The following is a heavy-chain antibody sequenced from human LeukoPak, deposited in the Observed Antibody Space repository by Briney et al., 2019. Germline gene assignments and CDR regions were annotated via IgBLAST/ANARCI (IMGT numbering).Heavy chain of an antibody. D-gene: IGHD6-13*01. V-gene: IGHV3-23*01. CDR2: ISGSGGST. CDR3: AKDPLDSSSWYPNWFDP. Sequence: PGGSLRLSCAASGFTFSSYAMSWVRQAPGKGLEWVSVISGSGGSTYYADSVKGRFTISRDISKNTLYLQMNSLRAEDTAVYYCAKDPLDSSSWYPNWFDPWGQRTLVTVSS. J-gene: IGHJ5*02. CDR1: GFTFSSYA.